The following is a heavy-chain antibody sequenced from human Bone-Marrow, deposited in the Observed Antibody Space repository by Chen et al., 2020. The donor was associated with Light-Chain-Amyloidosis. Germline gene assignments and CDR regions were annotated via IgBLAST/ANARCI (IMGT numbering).Heavy chain of an antibody. CDR3: ARGLGRGSGWYL. J-gene: IGHJ5*02. Sequence: QVQLQESGPGLVKPSETLSLTCAVSGYSISSGFYWGWIRQPPGMGLEWIARIYHSGSTYYNPSLKRRVTISVDTSKNQFSLRVNSVTAADTAVYYCARGLGRGSGWYLWGQGTLVTVSS. V-gene: IGHV4-38-2*01. CDR1: GYSISSGFY. D-gene: IGHD6-19*01. CDR2: IYHSGST.